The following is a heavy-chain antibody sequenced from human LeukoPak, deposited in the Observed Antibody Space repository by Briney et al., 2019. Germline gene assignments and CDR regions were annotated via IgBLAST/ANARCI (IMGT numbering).Heavy chain of an antibody. CDR3: ARQDYYDSSGYSPGNY. CDR2: INAGNGNT. J-gene: IGHJ4*02. CDR1: GYTFTSYA. D-gene: IGHD3-22*01. Sequence: GASVKVSCKASGYTFTSYAMHWVRQAPGQRLEWMGWINAGNGNTKYSQKFQGRVTITRDTSASTAYMELSSLRSEDTAVYYCARQDYYDSSGYSPGNYWGQGTLVTVSS. V-gene: IGHV1-3*01.